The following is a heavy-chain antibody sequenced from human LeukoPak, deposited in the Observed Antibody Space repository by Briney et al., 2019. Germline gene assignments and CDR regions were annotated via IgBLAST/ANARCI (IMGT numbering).Heavy chain of an antibody. V-gene: IGHV3-11*01. CDR2: ISSSGSTI. D-gene: IGHD3-3*01. CDR1: GFTFSDYY. J-gene: IGHJ4*02. Sequence: PGGSLRLSCAASGFTFSDYYMSWLRQAPGKGLEWVSYISSSGSTIYYADSVKGRFTISRDNAKNSLYLQMNSLRAEDTAVYYCAREIIRDVYLDYWGQGTLVTVSS. CDR3: AREIIRDVYLDY.